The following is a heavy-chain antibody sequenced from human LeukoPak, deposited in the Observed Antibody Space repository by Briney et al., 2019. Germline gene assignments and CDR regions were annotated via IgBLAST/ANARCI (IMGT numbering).Heavy chain of an antibody. J-gene: IGHJ3*02. CDR2: ISWNSGSI. CDR3: AKKLLWFGELSPGAFDI. Sequence: GRSLRLSCAASGFTFDDYAMHWVRQAPGKGLEWVSGISWNSGSIGYADSVKGRFTISRDNAKNSLYLQMNSLRAEDTALYYCAKKLLWFGELSPGAFDIWGQGTMVTVSS. V-gene: IGHV3-9*01. CDR1: GFTFDDYA. D-gene: IGHD3-10*01.